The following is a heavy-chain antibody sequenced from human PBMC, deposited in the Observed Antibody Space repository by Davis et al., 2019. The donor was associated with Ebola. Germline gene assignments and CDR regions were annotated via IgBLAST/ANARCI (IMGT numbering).Heavy chain of an antibody. CDR2: IIPMFGVP. V-gene: IGHV1-69*13. CDR3: AGRSGD. Sequence: SVKVSCKVSGGTFSSFAINWVRQAPGQGFEWMGGIIPMFGVPTYAQEFQGRVAISADESTNIVYMKLSSLTSKDKAVYYCAGRSGDWGQGTLVTVSS. CDR1: GGTFSSFA. J-gene: IGHJ4*02.